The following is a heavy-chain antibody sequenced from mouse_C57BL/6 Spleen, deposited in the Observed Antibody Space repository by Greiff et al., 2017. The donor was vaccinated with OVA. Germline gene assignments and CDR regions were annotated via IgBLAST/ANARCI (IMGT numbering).Heavy chain of an antibody. Sequence: VQLKESVAELVRPGASVKLSCTASGFNIKNTYMHWVKQRPEQGLEWIGRIDPANGNTKYAPKFQGKATITADTSSNTAYLQLSSLTSEDTAIYYCARSWDYDEEAWFAYWGQGTLVTVSA. V-gene: IGHV14-3*01. CDR1: GFNIKNTY. CDR3: ARSWDYDEEAWFAY. CDR2: IDPANGNT. D-gene: IGHD2-4*01. J-gene: IGHJ3*01.